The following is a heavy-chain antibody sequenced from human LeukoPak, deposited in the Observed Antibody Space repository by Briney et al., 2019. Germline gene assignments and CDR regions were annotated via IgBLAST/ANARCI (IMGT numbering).Heavy chain of an antibody. CDR1: GYTFTGYY. D-gene: IGHD3-3*01. J-gene: IGHJ1*01. CDR2: INPNSGGT. Sequence: ASVKVSCKASGYTFTGYYMHWVRQAPGQGLEWMGRINPNSGGTNYAQKFQGRVTMTRDTSISTAYMELSRLRSDDTAVYYCARGYHDSWSGYSKAEYFQHWGQGTLVTVSS. CDR3: ARGYHDSWSGYSKAEYFQH. V-gene: IGHV1-2*06.